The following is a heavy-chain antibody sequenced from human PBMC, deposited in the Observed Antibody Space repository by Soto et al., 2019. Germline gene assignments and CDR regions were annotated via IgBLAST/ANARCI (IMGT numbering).Heavy chain of an antibody. CDR2: ISGSGGST. V-gene: IGHV3-23*01. J-gene: IGHJ6*03. Sequence: HPGGSLRLSCAASGFTFSSYAMSWVRQAPGKGLEWVSAISGSGGSTYYADSVKGRFTISRDNSKNTLYLQMNSLRAEDTAVYYCAKEVGYCSSTSCPRWPVYYYMDVWGKGTTVTVSS. CDR1: GFTFSSYA. CDR3: AKEVGYCSSTSCPRWPVYYYMDV. D-gene: IGHD2-2*01.